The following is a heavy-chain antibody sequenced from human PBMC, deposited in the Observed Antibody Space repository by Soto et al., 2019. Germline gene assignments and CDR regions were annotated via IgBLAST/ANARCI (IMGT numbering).Heavy chain of an antibody. J-gene: IGHJ4*02. Sequence: EVQLLESGGGLVQPGGSLRLACAASGFTFSRYGMSWVRHAPGKGLELVSSISDSGGSRYYADSVKGRFTVSIDNSENTLSLQMNSLRAEDTAVYSCAKMVDESSATHYFDHWGQGNLVAVSS. V-gene: IGHV3-23*01. CDR3: AKMVDESSATHYFDH. CDR2: ISDSGGSR. D-gene: IGHD6-19*01. CDR1: GFTFSRYG.